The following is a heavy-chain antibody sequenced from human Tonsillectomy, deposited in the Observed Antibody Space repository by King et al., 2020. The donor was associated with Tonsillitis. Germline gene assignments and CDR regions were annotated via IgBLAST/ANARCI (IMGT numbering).Heavy chain of an antibody. D-gene: IGHD1-20*01. J-gene: IGHJ5*02. CDR3: ARDPYNNWNLGWFDP. CDR2: INPSGGST. V-gene: IGHV1-46*03. Sequence: QLVQSGAEVKKPGASVKVSCKASGYTFTSYYMHWVRQAPGQGLEWMGIINPSGGSTSYAQKFQGRVTMTRDTSTSTVYMELSSLRSEDTAVYYCARDPYNNWNLGWFDPWGQGTLVTVSS. CDR1: GYTFTSYY.